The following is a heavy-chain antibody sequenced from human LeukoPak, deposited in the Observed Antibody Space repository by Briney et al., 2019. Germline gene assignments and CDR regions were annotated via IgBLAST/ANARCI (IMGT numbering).Heavy chain of an antibody. J-gene: IGHJ4*02. CDR2: IIPIFGTA. D-gene: IGHD6-6*01. CDR3: ARDGAARRGFDY. V-gene: IGHV1-69*13. CDR1: GYTFTGYY. Sequence: SVKVSCKASGYTFTGYYMHWVRQAPGQGLEWMGGIIPIFGTANYAQKFQGRVTITADESTSTAYMELSSLRSEDTAVYYCARDGAARRGFDYWGQGTLVTVSS.